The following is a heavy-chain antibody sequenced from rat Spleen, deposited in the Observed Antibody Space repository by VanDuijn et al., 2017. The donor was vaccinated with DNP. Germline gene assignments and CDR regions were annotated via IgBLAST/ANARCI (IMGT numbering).Heavy chain of an antibody. CDR2: INPDGSRT. V-gene: IGHV5-20*01. Sequence: EVLVVDSGGGLVQPGGSLRLSCAASGFTFSDYYMSWVRQAPTTGLEWVASINPDGSRTYYRDSVKGRFTISRDNAENTVNLQMNSLRSEDTATYYCAKDLRVYYGFGDYWGQGVMVTVSS. J-gene: IGHJ2*01. CDR3: AKDLRVYYGFGDY. D-gene: IGHD1-6*01. CDR1: GFTFSDYY.